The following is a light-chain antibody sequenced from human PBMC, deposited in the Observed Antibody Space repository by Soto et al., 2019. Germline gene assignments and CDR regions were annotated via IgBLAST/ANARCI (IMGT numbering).Light chain of an antibody. V-gene: IGKV3-15*01. Sequence: EIVLTQSPATLSVSPGERAALSCRASQSVNSNLAWYQQKPGQAPRLLIYGASTRATGIPARFSGSGSGTEFTLTIGSLQSEDFAVYYCQQYNNWPRTFAQGTKVEI. CDR3: QQYNNWPRT. J-gene: IGKJ1*01. CDR1: QSVNSN. CDR2: GAS.